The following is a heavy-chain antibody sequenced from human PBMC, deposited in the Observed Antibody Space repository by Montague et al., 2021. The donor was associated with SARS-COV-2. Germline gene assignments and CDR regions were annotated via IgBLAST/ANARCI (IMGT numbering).Heavy chain of an antibody. CDR1: GGSFSDYF. V-gene: IGHV4-34*01. CDR2: INHRGTS. J-gene: IGHJ4*02. D-gene: IGHD3-22*01. Sequence: SETLSLTCAVYGGSFSDYFWTWIRQPPGKGLEWIGEINHRGTSNYNPSLKSRVSISADTSKNQFSLYLGSVTAADTAVYYCARGRQHFNMIVVVMTGREYYFDYWGQGTLVTVSS. CDR3: ARGRQHFNMIVVVMTGREYYFDY.